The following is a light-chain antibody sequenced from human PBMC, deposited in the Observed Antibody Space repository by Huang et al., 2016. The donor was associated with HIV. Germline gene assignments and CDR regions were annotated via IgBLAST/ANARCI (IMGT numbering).Light chain of an antibody. V-gene: IGKV3-20*01. CDR1: QSVRGNY. Sequence: EIVLTQSPVTLSLSPGERANLSCRASQSVRGNYLAWYQQKPGQAPRLLMYGGSRKAAGSPDRISGSGSGTDFTLTISRLEPEDVAVYYCQQYGSSLPYTFGQGTKLEIK. CDR3: QQYGSSLPYT. J-gene: IGKJ2*01. CDR2: GGS.